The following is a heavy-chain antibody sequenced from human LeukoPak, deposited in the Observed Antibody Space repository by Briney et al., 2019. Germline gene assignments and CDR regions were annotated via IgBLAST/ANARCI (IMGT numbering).Heavy chain of an antibody. CDR3: ARQLGYCSDGSCYFDY. J-gene: IGHJ4*02. CDR1: GFIFSNYA. Sequence: GGSLRLSCAASGFIFSNYAMSWVRQAPGRGLEWVSAISTSGGSTYYADSVMGRFPISRDNSKNTLHLQMNSLRAEDTAVYHCARQLGYCSDGSCYFDYWGQGTLVTVSS. CDR2: ISTSGGST. D-gene: IGHD2-15*01. V-gene: IGHV3-23*01.